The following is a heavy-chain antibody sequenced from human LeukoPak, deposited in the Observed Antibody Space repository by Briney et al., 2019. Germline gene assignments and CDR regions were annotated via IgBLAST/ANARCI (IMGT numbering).Heavy chain of an antibody. V-gene: IGHV3-74*01. CDR1: AFTFSNYW. Sequence: GGLRLSCAASAFTFSNYWMHCVRQAPGKGRVWVSRINSDGINTSYADSVRGRFTISRHKAKNTLHLQQKSLSAEDTAVYYCARDLGQYSDTSDNWFEPWGQGTLVTVPS. J-gene: IGHJ5*02. D-gene: IGHD3-22*01. CDR2: INSDGINT. CDR3: ARDLGQYSDTSDNWFEP.